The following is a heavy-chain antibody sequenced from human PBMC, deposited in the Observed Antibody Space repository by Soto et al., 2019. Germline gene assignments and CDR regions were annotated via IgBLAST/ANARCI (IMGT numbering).Heavy chain of an antibody. V-gene: IGHV3-30-3*01. CDR2: ISYDGSNK. J-gene: IGHJ4*02. D-gene: IGHD6-13*01. Sequence: GGSLRLSCAASGFTFSSYAMHWVRQAPGKGLEWVAVISYDGSNKYYADSVKGRFTISRDNSKNTLYLQMNSLRAEDTAVYYCARDVGAAAGFFDYWGQGTLVTVSS. CDR1: GFTFSSYA. CDR3: ARDVGAAAGFFDY.